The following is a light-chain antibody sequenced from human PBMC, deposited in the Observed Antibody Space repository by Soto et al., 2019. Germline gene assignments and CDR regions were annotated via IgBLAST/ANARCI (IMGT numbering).Light chain of an antibody. Sequence: QLVLTQSPSASASLGASVKLTCTLSSKNGNYVIAWHQQQPQKGPRYLMKVKSDGSHSKGDGIPDRFSGSSSGAVRYLAISSLQSEDEADYYCQTWDTGIVVFGGGTKLTVL. CDR3: QTWDTGIVV. CDR1: SKNGNYV. V-gene: IGLV4-69*01. J-gene: IGLJ2*01. CDR2: VKSDGSH.